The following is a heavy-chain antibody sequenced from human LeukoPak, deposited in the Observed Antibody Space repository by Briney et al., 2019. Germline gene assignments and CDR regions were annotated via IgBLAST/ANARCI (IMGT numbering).Heavy chain of an antibody. CDR1: GFTFSSDT. CDR3: AKAPVWNYYYGLDV. V-gene: IGHV3-23*01. CDR2: ITTSGST. J-gene: IGHJ6*02. D-gene: IGHD2-21*01. Sequence: GGSLRLSCAASGFTFSSDTMNWFRQAPGKGLEWVSGITTSGSTYYADSVKGRFTISRENSNNTLYLHMDSLRAEDTAVYYCAKAPVWNYYYGLDVWGQGTTVTVSS.